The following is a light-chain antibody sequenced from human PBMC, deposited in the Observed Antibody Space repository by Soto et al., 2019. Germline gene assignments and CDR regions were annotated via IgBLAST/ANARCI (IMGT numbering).Light chain of an antibody. Sequence: DIQMTQSPSSLSASVGDRVTITCRASQSISSYLNWYQQKPGKAPKLLIYAASSLQSGVPSRFSGSGSGTDFTLTISSLQPDDFATYYCQQYNSYSPWTFGQGTKV. V-gene: IGKV1-39*01. J-gene: IGKJ1*01. CDR3: QQYNSYSPWT. CDR1: QSISSY. CDR2: AAS.